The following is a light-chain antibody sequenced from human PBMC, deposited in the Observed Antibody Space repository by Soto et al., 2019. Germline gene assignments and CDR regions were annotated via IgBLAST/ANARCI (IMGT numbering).Light chain of an antibody. V-gene: IGKV1-39*01. Sequence: DIQMTQSPPALSASVGDRVTITCRASQNIDTYLNWYHQKPGKAPELLIHDASSLQSGVPSRFSGSGSGTDFTLTISSLQPEDFVVYYCQQSYSSPPTFGQGTKVEIK. CDR1: QNIDTY. J-gene: IGKJ1*01. CDR2: DAS. CDR3: QQSYSSPPT.